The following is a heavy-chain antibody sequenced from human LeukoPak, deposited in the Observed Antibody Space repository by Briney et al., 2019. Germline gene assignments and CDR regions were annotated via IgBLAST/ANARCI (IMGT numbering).Heavy chain of an antibody. CDR1: GGSISSSSYY. D-gene: IGHD2-2*01. Sequence: SETLSLTCTVSGGSISSSSYYWGWIRQPPGKGLEWIGYIYYSGTTNYNPSLKSRVTISVDTSKNQFSLKLSSVTAADTAVYYCARQESYCSSTSCRGGMDVWGQGTTVTVSS. CDR2: IYYSGTT. V-gene: IGHV4-61*05. J-gene: IGHJ6*02. CDR3: ARQESYCSSTSCRGGMDV.